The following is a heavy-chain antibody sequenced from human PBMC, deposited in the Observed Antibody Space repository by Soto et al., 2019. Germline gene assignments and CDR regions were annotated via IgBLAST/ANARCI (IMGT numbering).Heavy chain of an antibody. J-gene: IGHJ4*02. D-gene: IGHD2-15*01. CDR1: GYTFTSFD. V-gene: IGHV1-8*01. Sequence: QVQLVQSGAEVQRPGASVKVSCKTSGYTFTSFDINWVRQATGQGLEWMGWMNPNSGNTGYAQMFQCRVTMTRNTSISRDYLELSSLRSEDTAVYYCARGPPQYCSGGSCYSFIRFDYWGQGTLVTVSS. CDR3: ARGPPQYCSGGSCYSFIRFDY. CDR2: MNPNSGNT.